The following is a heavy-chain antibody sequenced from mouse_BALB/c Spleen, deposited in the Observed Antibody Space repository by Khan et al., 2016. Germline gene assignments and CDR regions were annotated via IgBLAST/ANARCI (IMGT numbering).Heavy chain of an antibody. CDR3: ARGRVFDY. Sequence: EVKLLESGPGLVKPSQSLSLTCTVAGYSITSDYAWNWIRQFPGNKLEWMGYISYSGSTSYNPSLKSRISITRDTSKNQFFLQLNSVTTEDTATYYCARGRVFDYWGQGTTLTVSS. CDR2: ISYSGST. V-gene: IGHV3-2*02. CDR1: GYSITSDYA. J-gene: IGHJ2*01.